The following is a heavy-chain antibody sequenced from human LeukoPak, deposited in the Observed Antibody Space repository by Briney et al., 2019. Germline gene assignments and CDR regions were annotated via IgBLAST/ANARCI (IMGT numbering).Heavy chain of an antibody. V-gene: IGHV3-49*03. CDR3: TGGVGSGWYDYYFDY. D-gene: IGHD6-19*01. CDR1: GFTFGDYA. Sequence: GGSLRLSCTASGFTFGDYAMSWFRQAPGKGLEWVGFIRSKAYGGTTEYAAFVKGRFTISRDDSKSIAYLQMNSLKTEDTAVYYCTGGVGSGWYDYYFDYWGQGTLVTVSS. J-gene: IGHJ4*02. CDR2: IRSKAYGGTT.